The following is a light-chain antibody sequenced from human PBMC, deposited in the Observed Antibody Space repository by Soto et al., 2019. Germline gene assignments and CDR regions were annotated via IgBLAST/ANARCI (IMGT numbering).Light chain of an antibody. CDR3: QTWDTGIVV. V-gene: IGLV4-69*01. CDR1: SGHIGYA. CDR2: LNTDGSH. Sequence: QSVLTQSPSASASLGASVKLTCTLSSGHIGYAIAWHQQQPDKGPRYLMNLNTDGSHTKGDGIPDRFSGSISGAERYLTISRPQSEDEADYYCQTWDTGIVVFGGGTKLTVL. J-gene: IGLJ2*01.